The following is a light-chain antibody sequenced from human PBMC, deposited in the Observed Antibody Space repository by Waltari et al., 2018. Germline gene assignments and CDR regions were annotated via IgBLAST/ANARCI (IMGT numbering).Light chain of an antibody. Sequence: QSGLAQPASASGSPGPSITITCTGTSSDVGTYNPVSWYQQRPGKAPRRLIYEVTKRAPGTSGRFSASKSGNTASLSISGLQAQEDEADYYCCSYVGLGTYVFGTGTKVTV. CDR2: EVT. V-gene: IGLV2-23*02. J-gene: IGLJ1*01. CDR3: CSYVGLGTYV. CDR1: SSDVGTYNP.